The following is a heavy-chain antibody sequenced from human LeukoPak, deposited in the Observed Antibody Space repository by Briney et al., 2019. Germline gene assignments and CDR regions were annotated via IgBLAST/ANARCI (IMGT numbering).Heavy chain of an antibody. CDR3: ARDAQIFWSGYYGGDYYYYYMDV. J-gene: IGHJ6*03. V-gene: IGHV3-30*02. Sequence: PGGSLRLSCAASGFTFSSYGMHWVRQAPGKGLEWVAFIRYDGSNKYYADSVKGRFTISRDNSKNTLYLQMNRLRVEDTALYYCARDAQIFWSGYYGGDYYYYYMDVWGKGTTVTVSS. CDR2: IRYDGSNK. D-gene: IGHD3-3*01. CDR1: GFTFSSYG.